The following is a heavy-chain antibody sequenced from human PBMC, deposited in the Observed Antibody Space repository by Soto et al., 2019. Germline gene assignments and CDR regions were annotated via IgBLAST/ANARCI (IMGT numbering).Heavy chain of an antibody. CDR3: ARPGSNYYSFYMDV. CDR2: IYYSGST. J-gene: IGHJ6*03. CDR1: GGSINSSNFY. V-gene: IGHV4-39*01. Sequence: SETLFLTCTNSGGSINSSNFYWGCIRQPPGEGLEWIGSIYYSGSTYYNPSLKSRVTISVDTSKNQFSLKLSSVTAADTVVYYCARPGSNYYSFYMDVWGKGTTVTVSS.